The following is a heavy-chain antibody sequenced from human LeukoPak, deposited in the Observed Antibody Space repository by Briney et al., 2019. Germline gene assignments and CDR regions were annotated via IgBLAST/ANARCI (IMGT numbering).Heavy chain of an antibody. CDR3: ARHLGIQLWSHSLDY. J-gene: IGHJ4*02. CDR1: GSSFTTYW. V-gene: IGHV5-51*01. CDR2: IYPGDSDT. D-gene: IGHD5-18*01. Sequence: GESLNISCKGSGSSFTTYWSCWVRQMPGKGLERMGIIYPGDSDTRYHPSFHGQATISAETSITTSYQLWSRLKDSATAMYYWARHLGIQLWSHSLDYWGQGTLVTVSS.